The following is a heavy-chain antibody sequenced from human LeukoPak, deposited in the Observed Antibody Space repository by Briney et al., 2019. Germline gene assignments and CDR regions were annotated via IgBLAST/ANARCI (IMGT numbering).Heavy chain of an antibody. CDR2: FHTAGDI. CDR1: GFTVSSNY. Sequence: GGSLRLSCAASGFTVSSNYMSWVRQAPGKGLEWVSAFHTAGDIHYSGSVKGRFATSRENAKNSFYLQMNNLRAGDTAVYYCARGSCSSRSCYKRVNGLDVWGQGTPVTVSS. V-gene: IGHV3-13*01. CDR3: ARGSCSSRSCYKRVNGLDV. J-gene: IGHJ6*02. D-gene: IGHD2-2*01.